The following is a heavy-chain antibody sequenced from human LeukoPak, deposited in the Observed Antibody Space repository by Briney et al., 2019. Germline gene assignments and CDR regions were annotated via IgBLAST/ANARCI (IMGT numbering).Heavy chain of an antibody. Sequence: GESLKISCKGSGYSFTSYWIGWVRQIPGKGLGWMGIIYPGDSDTRYSPSFQGQVTISADTSISTAYLQWSSLKASDTAMYYCARRGTDMGDWFDPWGQGTLVTVSS. CDR1: GYSFTSYW. V-gene: IGHV5-51*01. CDR3: ARRGTDMGDWFDP. J-gene: IGHJ5*02. D-gene: IGHD2-15*01. CDR2: IYPGDSDT.